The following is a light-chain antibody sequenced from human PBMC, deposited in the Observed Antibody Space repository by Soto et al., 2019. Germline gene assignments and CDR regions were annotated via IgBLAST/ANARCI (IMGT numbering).Light chain of an antibody. J-gene: IGLJ1*01. CDR3: SSYSSGTTPNV. V-gene: IGLV2-14*01. CDR1: SSDVGGYNS. Sequence: QSALTQPASVSGSPGQSITISCTGTSSDVGGYNSVSWYQQYPGKAPKLIIYAVSNRPSGVSLRFSGSKSGNTASLTISGLQAEDEADYYCSSYSSGTTPNVFRPGTKLTVL. CDR2: AVS.